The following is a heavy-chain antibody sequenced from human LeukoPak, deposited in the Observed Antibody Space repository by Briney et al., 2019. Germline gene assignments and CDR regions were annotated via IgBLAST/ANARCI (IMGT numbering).Heavy chain of an antibody. D-gene: IGHD1-26*01. J-gene: IGHJ5*02. CDR2: INPNSGGT. V-gene: IGHV1-2*06. Sequence: ASVKVSCKASGGTFNNYAINWLRQAPGQGLEWMGRINPNSGGTNYAQKFQGRVTMTRDTSISTAYMELSRLRSDDTAVYYCGLIVGAPSGQGTLVTVSS. CDR3: GLIVGAP. CDR1: GGTFNNYA.